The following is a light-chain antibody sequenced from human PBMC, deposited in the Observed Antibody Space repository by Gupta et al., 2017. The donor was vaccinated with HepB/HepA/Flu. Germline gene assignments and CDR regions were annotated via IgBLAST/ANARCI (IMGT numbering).Light chain of an antibody. CDR3: MQGLKSPRT. CDR2: LGS. Sequence: EIVMTQSPLSLPVTPGEPASISCRSSQSLLHTTGDNFLDWYLQKPGQSPQLLIYLGSNRASGVPDRFSGSGSGTDFTLTISRVEAEDVGVYYCMQGLKSPRTFGQGTKVEIK. CDR1: QSLLHTTGDNF. V-gene: IGKV2-28*01. J-gene: IGKJ1*01.